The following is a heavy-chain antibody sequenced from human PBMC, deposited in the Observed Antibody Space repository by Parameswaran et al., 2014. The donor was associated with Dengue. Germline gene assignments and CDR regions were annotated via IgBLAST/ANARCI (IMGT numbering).Heavy chain of an antibody. Sequence: RWIRQPPGKGLEWIGEINHSGSTNYNPSLKSRVTISVDTSKNQFSLKLSSVTAADTAVYYCARGYYYGSGSGKRYTYRNWGQGTLVTVSS. CDR3: ARGYYYGSGSGKRYTYRN. J-gene: IGHJ4*02. CDR2: INHSGST. V-gene: IGHV4-34*01. D-gene: IGHD3-10*01.